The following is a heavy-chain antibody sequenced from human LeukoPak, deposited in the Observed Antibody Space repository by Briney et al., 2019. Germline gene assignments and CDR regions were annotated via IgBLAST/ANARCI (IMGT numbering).Heavy chain of an antibody. CDR3: ARHWAYGSSFPIEDY. CDR1: GYSFTSYW. CDR2: IDPSDSYT. D-gene: IGHD6-6*01. Sequence: PGESLRISCKGSGYSFTSYWISWVRQMPGKGLEWMGRIDPSDSYTNYSPSFQGHVTISADKSISTAYLQWSSLKASDTAMYYCARHWAYGSSFPIEDYWGQGTLVTVSS. J-gene: IGHJ4*02. V-gene: IGHV5-10-1*01.